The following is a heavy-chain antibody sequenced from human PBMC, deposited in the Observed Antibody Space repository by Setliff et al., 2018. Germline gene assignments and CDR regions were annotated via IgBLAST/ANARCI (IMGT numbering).Heavy chain of an antibody. CDR1: GYIFTYYA. Sequence: ASVKVSCKASGYIFTYYAIHWVRQAPGQRLEWMGWINAGNGNTKYSQKFQGRVTITRDTSASTAYMELSSLTSEDTAVYYCARGWAALGIIGYWGQGTLVTVSS. V-gene: IGHV1-3*01. CDR3: ARGWAALGIIGY. CDR2: INAGNGNT. J-gene: IGHJ4*02. D-gene: IGHD7-27*01.